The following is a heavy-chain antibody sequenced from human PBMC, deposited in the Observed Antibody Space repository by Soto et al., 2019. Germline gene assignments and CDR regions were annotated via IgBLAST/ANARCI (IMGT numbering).Heavy chain of an antibody. D-gene: IGHD2-2*02. CDR3: ARWAGLCSSPSCYTALDY. Sequence: QVQLVQSGAEVKKPGSSEKVSCKASGGTFSSHTDSWMRQAPGQGLECMGGIIPVFGTTNYAQKFQGRVTITADEFTSTTYMELSSLRSDATPVYYCARWAGLCSSPSCYTALDYWGQGTLVIVSS. J-gene: IGHJ4*02. CDR2: IIPVFGTT. CDR1: GGTFSSHT. V-gene: IGHV1-69*01.